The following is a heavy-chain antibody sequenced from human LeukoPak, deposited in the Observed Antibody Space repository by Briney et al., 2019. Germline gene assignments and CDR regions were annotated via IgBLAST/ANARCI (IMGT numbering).Heavy chain of an antibody. J-gene: IGHJ6*02. V-gene: IGHV3-21*01. D-gene: IGHD3-9*01. CDR3: ARDSYDILTGSIPYYYYGMDV. CDR1: GFTFSSYW. CDR2: ISSSSSYI. Sequence: GGSLRLSCAASGFTFSSYWMNWVRQAPGKGLEWVSSISSSSSYIYYADSVKGRFTISRDNAKNSLYLQMNSLRAEDTAVYYCARDSYDILTGSIPYYYYGMDVWGQGTTVTVSS.